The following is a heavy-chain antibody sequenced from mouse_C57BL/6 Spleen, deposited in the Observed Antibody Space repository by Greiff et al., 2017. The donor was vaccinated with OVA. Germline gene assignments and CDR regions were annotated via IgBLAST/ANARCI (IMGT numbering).Heavy chain of an antibody. CDR2: IYPRSGNT. CDR3: ARGSSGYGAMDY. V-gene: IGHV1-81*01. Sequence: VKLVESGAELARPGASVKLSCKASGYTFTSYGISWVKQRTGQGLEWIGEIYPRSGNTYYNEKFKGKATLTADKSSSTAYMELRSLTSEDSAVYFCARGSSGYGAMDYWGQGTSVTVSS. D-gene: IGHD3-2*02. CDR1: GYTFTSYG. J-gene: IGHJ4*01.